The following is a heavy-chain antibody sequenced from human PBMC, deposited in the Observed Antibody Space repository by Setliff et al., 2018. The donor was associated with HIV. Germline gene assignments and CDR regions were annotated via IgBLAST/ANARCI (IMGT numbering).Heavy chain of an antibody. CDR1: RLTLSSNY. V-gene: IGHV3-66*01. CDR2: LYPGGSA. J-gene: IGHJ5*02. Sequence: GGSLRLSCTASRLTLSSNYMTWVRQSPGKGQEWVSTLYPGGSAYYADSIKGRFTISRDNAKNTLYLQMNSLRVEDTAVYFCAGSRVGLTDTLDPWGQGTLVTVSS. CDR3: AGSRVGLTDTLDP.